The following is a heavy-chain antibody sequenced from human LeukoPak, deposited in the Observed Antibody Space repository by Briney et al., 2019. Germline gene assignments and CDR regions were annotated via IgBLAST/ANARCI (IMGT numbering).Heavy chain of an antibody. J-gene: IGHJ4*02. CDR2: IYYTGST. CDR3: ARQGLRYFDWLLDY. CDR1: GGSISSYY. D-gene: IGHD3-9*01. V-gene: IGHV4-39*01. Sequence: SETLSLTCTVSGGSISSYYWSWIRQPPGKGLEWIGTIYYTGSTYYNPSLKSRVTISVDTSKNQFSLKLSSVTAADTAVYYCARQGLRYFDWLLDYWGQGTLVTVSS.